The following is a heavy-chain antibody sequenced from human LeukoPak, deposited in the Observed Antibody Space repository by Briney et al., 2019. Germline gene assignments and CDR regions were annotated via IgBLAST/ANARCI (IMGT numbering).Heavy chain of an antibody. J-gene: IGHJ4*02. CDR2: INHSGSS. Sequence: PSETLSLTCAVYGGSFSGYYWSWVRQPPGKGLEWIGEINHSGSSNYNPSLKGRVTISVDTSKNQFSLKLSSVTAADTAVYYCAVAGYGRRLDYWGQGTLVTVSS. CDR3: AVAGYGRRLDY. CDR1: GGSFSGYY. V-gene: IGHV4-34*01. D-gene: IGHD5-18*01.